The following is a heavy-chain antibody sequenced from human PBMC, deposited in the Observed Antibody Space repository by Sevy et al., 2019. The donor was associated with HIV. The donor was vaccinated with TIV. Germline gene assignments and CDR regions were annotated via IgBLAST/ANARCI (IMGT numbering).Heavy chain of an antibody. Sequence: GGSLRLSCAASGFSVSSNYMSWVRQAPGKGPEWVSVIHSGGKISYADSVQGRFTISRDNSKNTLYLQMNSLRAEDTAGYYCAREDIVLGEDNYYGIDVWGQGTTVTVS. CDR2: IHSGGKI. V-gene: IGHV3-53*01. J-gene: IGHJ6*02. D-gene: IGHD2-15*01. CDR1: GFSVSSNY. CDR3: AREDIVLGEDNYYGIDV.